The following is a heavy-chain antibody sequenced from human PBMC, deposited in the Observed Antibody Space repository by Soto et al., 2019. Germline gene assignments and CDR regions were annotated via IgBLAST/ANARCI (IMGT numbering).Heavy chain of an antibody. CDR1: GFTFSSYD. CDR2: IGTAGDT. V-gene: IGHV3-13*01. D-gene: IGHD6-6*01. J-gene: IGHJ5*02. CDR3: ARGHRMVEYSSSSGSFWFDP. Sequence: GGSLRLSCAASGFTFSSYDMHWVRQATGKGLEWVSAIGTAGDTYYPGSVKGRFTISRENAKNSLYFQMNSLRAEDTAVYYCARGHRMVEYSSSSGSFWFDPWGQGTLVTVSS.